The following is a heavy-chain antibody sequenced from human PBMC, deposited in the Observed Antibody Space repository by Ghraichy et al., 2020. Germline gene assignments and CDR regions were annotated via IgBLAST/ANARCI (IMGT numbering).Heavy chain of an antibody. CDR1: GGTFSSYA. CDR2: IIPIFGTA. D-gene: IGHD3-16*02. Sequence: SVKVSCKASGGTFSSYAISWVRQAPGQGLEWMGGIIPIFGTANYAQKFQGRVTITADESTSTAYMELSSLRSEDTAVYYCARVNEGWGSYRRLDDAFDIWGQGTMVTVSS. CDR3: ARVNEGWGSYRRLDDAFDI. J-gene: IGHJ3*02. V-gene: IGHV1-69*13.